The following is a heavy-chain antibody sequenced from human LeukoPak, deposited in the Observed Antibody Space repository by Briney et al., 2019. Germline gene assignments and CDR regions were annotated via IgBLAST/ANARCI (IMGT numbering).Heavy chain of an antibody. J-gene: IGHJ4*02. Sequence: SETLSLTCTVSGGSISSYYWSWIRQPPGKGLEWIGYIYYSGSTYYNPSLKSRVTISVDTSKNQFSLKLSSVTAADTAVYYCARGYSYGTYFDYWGQGTLVTVSS. CDR1: GGSISSYY. CDR3: ARGYSYGTYFDY. V-gene: IGHV4-59*12. D-gene: IGHD5-18*01. CDR2: IYYSGST.